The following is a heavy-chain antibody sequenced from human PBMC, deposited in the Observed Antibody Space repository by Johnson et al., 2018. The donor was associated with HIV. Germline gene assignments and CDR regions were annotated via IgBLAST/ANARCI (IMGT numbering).Heavy chain of an antibody. J-gene: IGHJ3*02. V-gene: IGHV3-66*01. CDR3: ARDLGVATAKVNAFDI. CDR1: GFTVSSSS. Sequence: VQLVESGGGLVQPGGSLRLSCAASGFTVSSSSMSWVRQAPGKGLEWVSVIYSGGSTYYADSVMGRFTISRDNSKNTLYLQMNSLRAEDTAVYYCARDLGVATAKVNAFDIWGQGTMVTVSS. CDR2: IYSGGST. D-gene: IGHD5-12*01.